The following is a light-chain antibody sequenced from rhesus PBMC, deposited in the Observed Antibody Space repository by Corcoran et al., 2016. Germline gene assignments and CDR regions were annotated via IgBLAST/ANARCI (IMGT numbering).Light chain of an antibody. V-gene: IGKV1-21*01. J-gene: IGKJ2*01. CDR1: RDINNW. CDR3: QQHNTKPYN. CDR2: VAS. Sequence: DIRMTQSPPSLSASVGDRVTITCQASRDINNWLAWYQQKPGKAPKLLIYVASSLESGVPSGFSGSGYGTDFTLTITHLQPEDFATYYSQQHNTKPYNFGPGTKVEI.